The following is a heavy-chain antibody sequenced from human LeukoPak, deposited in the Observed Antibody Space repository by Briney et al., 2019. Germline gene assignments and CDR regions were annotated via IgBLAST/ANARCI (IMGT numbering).Heavy chain of an antibody. CDR2: ISYDGSNK. D-gene: IGHD4-17*01. J-gene: IGHJ3*02. CDR1: GFTFSSYA. V-gene: IGHV3-30*18. CDR3: AKDVGPTVTTSFDI. Sequence: GGSLRLSCAASGFTFSSYAMSWVRQAPGKGLEWVAVISYDGSNKYYADSVKGRFTISRDNSKNTLYLQMNSLRAEDTAVYYCAKDVGPTVTTSFDIWGQGTMVTVSS.